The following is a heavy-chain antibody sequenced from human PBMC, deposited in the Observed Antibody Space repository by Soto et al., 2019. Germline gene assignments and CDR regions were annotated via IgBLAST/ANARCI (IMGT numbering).Heavy chain of an antibody. CDR2: IYYTGNT. J-gene: IGHJ4*02. D-gene: IGHD4-17*01. CDR1: GGSIYSGAFY. V-gene: IGHV4-31*03. Sequence: QVQLQESGPGLVTPSQTLSLTCTVSGGSIYSGAFYWSWIRQHPGKGLEWIGYIYYTGNTYYSPSLNSRVTMSVDTSKNQVSLKLSSVTAADTAVYYCARVYSDYYFDYWGQGTLVTVSS. CDR3: ARVYSDYYFDY.